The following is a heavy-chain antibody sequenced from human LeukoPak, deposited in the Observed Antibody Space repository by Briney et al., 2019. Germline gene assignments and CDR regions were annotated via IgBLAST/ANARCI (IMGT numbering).Heavy chain of an antibody. Sequence: GASVKVSCTASGYTFTSYGISWVRQAPGQGLEWMGWISAYNGNTNYAQKLQGRVTKTTDTSTSTAYMELRSLRSDDTAVYYCARDVGTMVRGVIRFDYWGQGTLVTVSS. CDR3: ARDVGTMVRGVIRFDY. CDR2: ISAYNGNT. V-gene: IGHV1-18*01. D-gene: IGHD3-10*01. CDR1: GYTFTSYG. J-gene: IGHJ4*02.